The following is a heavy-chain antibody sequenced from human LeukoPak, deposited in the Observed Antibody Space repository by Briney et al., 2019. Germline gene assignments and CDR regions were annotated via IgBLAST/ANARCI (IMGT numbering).Heavy chain of an antibody. CDR3: ARVSTNDRRNAFDI. D-gene: IGHD2-8*01. Sequence: GGSLRLSCAASGFTFSTYVMQWVRQAPGKGLEYVSATTGDGGYTYYANSVKGRFTISRDNSKKTLYLQMGSPRADDMAVYYCARVSTNDRRNAFDIWGQGTMVTVSS. J-gene: IGHJ3*02. CDR1: GFTFSTYV. V-gene: IGHV3-64*01. CDR2: TTGDGGYT.